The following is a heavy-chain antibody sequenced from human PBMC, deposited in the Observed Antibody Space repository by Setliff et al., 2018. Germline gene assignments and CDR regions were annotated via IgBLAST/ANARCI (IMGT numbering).Heavy chain of an antibody. J-gene: IGHJ3*01. CDR3: VRGKIRITMIVVPTGGAFDV. CDR1: GFYISGGYC. D-gene: IGHD3-22*01. Sequence: SETLSLTCTVSGFYISGGYCWGWIRQSPGKGLEWIASIFHLGNAYYNPSLKSRVTMSVDTSKNQFSLRLTSVTAADTAVYYFVRGKIRITMIVVPTGGAFDVWGQGTMVTVSS. CDR2: IFHLGNA. V-gene: IGHV4-38-2*02.